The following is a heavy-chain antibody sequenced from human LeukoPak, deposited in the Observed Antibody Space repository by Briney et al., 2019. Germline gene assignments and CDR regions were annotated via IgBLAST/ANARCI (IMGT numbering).Heavy chain of an antibody. Sequence: ETLSLTCTVSGYSISSGYYWGWIRQPPGKGLEWIGSIYHSGSTYYNPSLKSRVTISVDTSKNQFSLKLSSVTAADTAVYYCARAGGSLYSSSWYANCWGQETLVTVSS. V-gene: IGHV4-38-2*02. CDR2: IYHSGST. J-gene: IGHJ4*02. D-gene: IGHD6-13*01. CDR3: ARAGGSLYSSSWYANC. CDR1: GYSISSGYY.